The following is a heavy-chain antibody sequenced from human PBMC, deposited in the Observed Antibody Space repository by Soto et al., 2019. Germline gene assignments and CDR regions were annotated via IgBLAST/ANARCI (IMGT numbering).Heavy chain of an antibody. V-gene: IGHV4-61*01. CDR3: ARGFEGIAVAGTNEFDY. J-gene: IGHJ4*02. CDR2: IYYSGST. D-gene: IGHD6-19*01. CDR1: GGSVSSGSYY. Sequence: KPSETLSLTCTVSGGSVSSGSYYWSWIRQPPGKGLEWIGYIYYSGSTNYNPSLKSRVTISVDTSKNQFSLKLGSVTAADTAVYYCARGFEGIAVAGTNEFDYWGQGTPVTVSS.